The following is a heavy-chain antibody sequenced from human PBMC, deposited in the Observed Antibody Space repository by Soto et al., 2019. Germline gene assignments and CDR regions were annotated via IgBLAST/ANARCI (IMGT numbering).Heavy chain of an antibody. D-gene: IGHD3-22*01. J-gene: IGHJ5*02. CDR1: GGTHSSYA. CDR2: IIPIFGTR. CDR3: ARDGSDYSTSGHYDP. V-gene: IGHV1-69*01. Sequence: QVQLVQSGAAVKKPGSSVKVSCKVTGGTHSSYAITWVRQAPGQGLEWMGGIIPIFGTRDYAQKFQGRVTITADPSTSTAYLELSGLTSDDTAVYYCARDGSDYSTSGHYDPWGQGTLVTVSS.